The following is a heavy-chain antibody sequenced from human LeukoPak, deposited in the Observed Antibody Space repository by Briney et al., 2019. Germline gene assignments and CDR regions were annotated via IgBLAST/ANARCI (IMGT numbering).Heavy chain of an antibody. D-gene: IGHD3-16*02. CDR1: GGSISSYY. J-gene: IGHJ1*01. V-gene: IGHV4-59*01. CDR2: IYYSGST. CDR3: ARADDYVWRSYQDQYFQH. Sequence: SETLSLTCTVSGGSISSYYWSWIRQPPGKGLEWIGYIYYSGSTNYNPSLKSRVTISVDTSKNQFSLKLSSVTAADTAVYYCARADDYVWRSYQDQYFQHWGQGTLVTVSS.